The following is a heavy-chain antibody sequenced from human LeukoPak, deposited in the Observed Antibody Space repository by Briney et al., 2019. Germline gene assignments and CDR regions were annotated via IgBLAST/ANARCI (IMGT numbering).Heavy chain of an antibody. CDR3: ARVSRSLGHYYMDV. V-gene: IGHV4-34*01. CDR1: GASLNGHY. Sequence: SETLSLTCAVYGASLNGHYWSWIRQPPGKGLEWIGEGSDVGGTKYNPSLKSRVTISADTSKNQFSLKLSSVTAADTAVYYCARVSRSLGHYYMDVWGKGTTVTVSS. J-gene: IGHJ6*03. D-gene: IGHD3-16*01. CDR2: GSDVGGT.